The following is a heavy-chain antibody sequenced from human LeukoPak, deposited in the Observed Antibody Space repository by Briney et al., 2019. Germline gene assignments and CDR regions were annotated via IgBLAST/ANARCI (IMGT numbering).Heavy chain of an antibody. CDR3: AREGIAGPKDV. CDR1: GFIFSSYS. D-gene: IGHD6-13*01. V-gene: IGHV3-21*01. CDR2: ITSSSNYI. J-gene: IGHJ6*04. Sequence: GGSLRLSCAASGFIFSSYSMNWVRQAPGKGLEWVSSITSSSNYINYADSVKGRFTISRDNAKNSLYLQMNSLIVGDTALYYCAREGIAGPKDVWGKGTTVTVSS.